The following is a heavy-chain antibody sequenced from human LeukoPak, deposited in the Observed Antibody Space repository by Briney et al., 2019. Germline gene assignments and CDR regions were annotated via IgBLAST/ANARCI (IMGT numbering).Heavy chain of an antibody. D-gene: IGHD3-10*01. CDR2: IYSTGST. CDR3: AGGPRFGESHYWYFDF. Sequence: SETLSLTCTVSGGSISNYYWNWIRQPAGKGLEWIGRIYSTGSTNYNPSLKSRVTMSVDTSKNQFSLRLTAVTAADTAFYYCAGGPRFGESHYWYFDFWGRGTLVTVSS. J-gene: IGHJ2*01. CDR1: GGSISNYY. V-gene: IGHV4-4*07.